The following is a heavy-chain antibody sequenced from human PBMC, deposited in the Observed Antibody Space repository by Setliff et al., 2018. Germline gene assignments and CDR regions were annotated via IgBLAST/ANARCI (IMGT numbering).Heavy chain of an antibody. CDR2: IYYSGST. CDR3: AREAVYSSSWYFYYYGMDV. V-gene: IGHV4-39*07. Sequence: SETLSLTCTVSGGSISSSRHCWGWIRQPPGKGLEWIGTIYYSGSTYYNPSLKSRVTISVDASKNQFSLKLSSVTAADTAVYYCAREAVYSSSWYFYYYGMDVWGQGTTVTVSS. CDR1: GGSISSSRHC. J-gene: IGHJ6*02. D-gene: IGHD6-13*01.